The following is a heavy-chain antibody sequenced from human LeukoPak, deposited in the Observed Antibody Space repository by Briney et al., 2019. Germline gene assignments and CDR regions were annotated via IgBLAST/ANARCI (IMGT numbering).Heavy chain of an antibody. Sequence: PSETLSLTCTVSGGSISSYYWSWIRQPPGKGLEWIGYIYYSGSTYYNPSLKSRVTISVDTSKNQFSLKLSSVTAADTAVYYCARLMAQYYYDSSGHITVGYWGQGTLVTVSS. CDR2: IYYSGST. CDR3: ARLMAQYYYDSSGHITVGY. CDR1: GGSISSYY. D-gene: IGHD3-22*01. J-gene: IGHJ4*02. V-gene: IGHV4-59*08.